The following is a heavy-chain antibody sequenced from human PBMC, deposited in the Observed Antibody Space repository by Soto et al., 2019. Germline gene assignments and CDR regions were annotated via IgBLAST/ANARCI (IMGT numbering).Heavy chain of an antibody. V-gene: IGHV1-3*01. J-gene: IGHJ4*02. CDR3: ARAWVVAAFDY. CDR2: INAGNGNT. D-gene: IGHD2-15*01. Sequence: ASVKVSCKASGYTFTSYAIHWVRQAPGQRLEWMGWINAGNGNTKYSQKFQGRVTITRDTSASTAYMELSSLRSEDTAVYYCARAWVVAAFDYWGQGTLVTVSS. CDR1: GYTFTSYA.